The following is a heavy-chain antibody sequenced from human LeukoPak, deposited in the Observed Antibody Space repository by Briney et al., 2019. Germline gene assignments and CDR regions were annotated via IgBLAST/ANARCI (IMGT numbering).Heavy chain of an antibody. CDR1: GGSISSGDYY. CDR2: IYHSGST. V-gene: IGHV4-30-4*01. D-gene: IGHD2-21*01. Sequence: SQTLSLTCTVSGGSISSGDYYWSWIRQPPGKGLEWIGYIYHSGSTYYNPSLKSRVTISVDTSKNQFSLKLSSVTAADTAVYYCAATGDSGAFDIWGQGTMVTVSS. CDR3: AATGDSGAFDI. J-gene: IGHJ3*02.